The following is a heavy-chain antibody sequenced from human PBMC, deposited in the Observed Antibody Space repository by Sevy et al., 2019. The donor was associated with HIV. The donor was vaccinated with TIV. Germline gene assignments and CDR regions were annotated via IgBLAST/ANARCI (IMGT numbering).Heavy chain of an antibody. CDR3: AKGSGGSGSYYDS. J-gene: IGHJ4*02. CDR2: IDWDGGST. V-gene: IGHV3-43D*04. D-gene: IGHD3-10*01. CDR1: GFTFDDYA. Sequence: GSLRLSCAASGFTFDDYAMHWVRQAPGKGLEWVSRIDWDGGSTYYADSVKGRFTISRDNNKNSLYLQMNSLRAEDTAFYYCAKGSGGSGSYYDSWGQGTLVTVSS.